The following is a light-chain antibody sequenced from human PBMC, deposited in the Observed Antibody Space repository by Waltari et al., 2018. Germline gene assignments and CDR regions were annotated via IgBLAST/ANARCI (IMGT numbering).Light chain of an antibody. V-gene: IGKV1-12*01. J-gene: IGKJ3*01. CDR3: QQGGSFPFT. CDR2: DTS. CDR1: QDISSR. Sequence: DIQMTQSPSSVSASVGDRVTVTCRASQDISSRLAWYQQQPGKAPRLPIYDTSTLQSGVPSRFSGSGSGTDFTLTISSLQPEDSATYSCQQGGSFPFTFGPGTKVNI.